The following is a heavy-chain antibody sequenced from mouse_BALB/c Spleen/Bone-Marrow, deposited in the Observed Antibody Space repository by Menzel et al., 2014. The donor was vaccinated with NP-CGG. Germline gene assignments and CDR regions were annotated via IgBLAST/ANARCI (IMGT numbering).Heavy chain of an antibody. CDR2: ISTYYGDA. V-gene: IGHV1S137*01. CDR3: AREGPWFAY. Sequence: QVQLQQSGAEPVRPGVSVKISCKGSGYTFTDYAMHWVKQSHAKSLEWIGVISTYYGDASYNQKFKGKATMTVDKSSSTAYMELARLTSEDSAIYYCAREGPWFAYWGQGTLVTVSA. J-gene: IGHJ3*01. CDR1: GYTFTDYA.